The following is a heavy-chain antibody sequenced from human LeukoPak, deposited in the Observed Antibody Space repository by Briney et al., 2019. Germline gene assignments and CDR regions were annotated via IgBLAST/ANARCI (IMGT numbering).Heavy chain of an antibody. CDR3: ARRSERGYSGYGFDY. V-gene: IGHV1-69*01. J-gene: IGHJ4*02. D-gene: IGHD5-12*01. CDR2: IIPIFGTA. CDR1: GGTFSSYA. Sequence: SVKVSCKASGGTFSSYAISWVRQAPGQGLEWMGGIIPIFGTANYAQKFQGRGTITADESTSTAYMKLSSLRSEDTAVYYCARRSERGYSGYGFDYWGQGTLVTVSS.